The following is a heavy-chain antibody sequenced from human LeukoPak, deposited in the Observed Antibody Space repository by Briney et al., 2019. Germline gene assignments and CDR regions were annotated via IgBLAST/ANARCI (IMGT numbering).Heavy chain of an antibody. Sequence: ASVMVSCKASGYTFTGYYMDWVRQARGQGLEWMGWINPNSGGTNYAQKFQGRVTMTRDTSISTAYMELSRLRSDDTAVYYCASHPQGYDYWGQGTLVTVSS. J-gene: IGHJ4*02. CDR3: ASHPQGYDY. CDR1: GYTFTGYY. CDR2: INPNSGGT. D-gene: IGHD5-12*01. V-gene: IGHV1-2*02.